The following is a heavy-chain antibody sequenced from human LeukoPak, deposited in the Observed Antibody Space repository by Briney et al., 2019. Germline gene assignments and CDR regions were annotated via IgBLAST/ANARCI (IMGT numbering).Heavy chain of an antibody. Sequence: PGGSLRLSCAASGFTFSSYAMSWVRQAPGKGLEWVSAISGSGGSTYYADSVKGRVTISRDNSNNTLYLLMSSLRAEDTAVYYCASRDPCSGGTCYGLGYWGQGAQVTVSS. J-gene: IGHJ4*02. D-gene: IGHD2-15*01. V-gene: IGHV3-23*01. CDR2: ISGSGGST. CDR1: GFTFSSYA. CDR3: ASRDPCSGGTCYGLGY.